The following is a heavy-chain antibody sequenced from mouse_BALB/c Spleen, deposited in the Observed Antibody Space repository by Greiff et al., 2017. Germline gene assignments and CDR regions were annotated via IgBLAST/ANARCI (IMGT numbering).Heavy chain of an antibody. V-gene: IGHV1-9*01. CDR2: ILPGSGST. Sequence: VQRVESGAELMKPGASVKISCKATGYTFSSYWIEWVKQRPGHGLEWIGEILPGSGSTNYNEKFKGKATFTADTSSNTAYMQLSSLTSEDSAVYYCARGGGNPEEDAMDYWGQGTSVTVSS. CDR1: GYTFSSYW. CDR3: ARGGGNPEEDAMDY. D-gene: IGHD2-1*01. J-gene: IGHJ4*01.